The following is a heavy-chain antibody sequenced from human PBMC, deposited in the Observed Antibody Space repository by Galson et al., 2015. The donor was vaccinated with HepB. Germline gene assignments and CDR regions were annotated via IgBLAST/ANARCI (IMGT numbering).Heavy chain of an antibody. Sequence: SLRLSCAASGFTFSNAWMSWVRQAPGKGLEWVGRIKSKTDGGTTDYAAPVKGRFTISRDDSKNTLYLQMNSLKTEDTAVYYCTTYYYDSSGYYKLPDYWGQGTLVTVSS. CDR3: TTYYYDSSGYYKLPDY. J-gene: IGHJ4*02. V-gene: IGHV3-15*01. D-gene: IGHD3-22*01. CDR2: IKSKTDGGTT. CDR1: GFTFSNAW.